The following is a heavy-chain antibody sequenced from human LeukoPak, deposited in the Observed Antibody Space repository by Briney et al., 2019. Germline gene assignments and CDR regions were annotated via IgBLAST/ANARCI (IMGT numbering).Heavy chain of an antibody. Sequence: SVKVSCKASGGTFSTHPINWVRQAPGQGLEWMGGIIPIFGTTHYAQKFQGRVTIITDESTSTAYMELSTLRSEDTAVYYCARTGYCSSTSCSKFDYWGQGTLVTVSS. CDR2: IIPIFGTT. V-gene: IGHV1-69*05. J-gene: IGHJ4*02. CDR1: GGTFSTHP. CDR3: ARTGYCSSTSCSKFDY. D-gene: IGHD2-2*01.